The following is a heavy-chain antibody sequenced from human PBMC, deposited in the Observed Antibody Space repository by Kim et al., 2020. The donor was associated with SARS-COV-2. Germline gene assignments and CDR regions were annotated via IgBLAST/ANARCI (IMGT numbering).Heavy chain of an antibody. V-gene: IGHV3-74*01. J-gene: IGHJ4*02. CDR1: GFTFTSHW. Sequence: GGSLRLSCAASGFTFTSHWMHWVRQAPGKGLVWVSRINPDGSGTNYADSVKGRFTISRDNARNMLYLQMNSLRAEDTAVYYCARHNSGNIPIDYWGQGTLVTVSS. CDR2: INPDGSGT. D-gene: IGHD3-10*01. CDR3: ARHNSGNIPIDY.